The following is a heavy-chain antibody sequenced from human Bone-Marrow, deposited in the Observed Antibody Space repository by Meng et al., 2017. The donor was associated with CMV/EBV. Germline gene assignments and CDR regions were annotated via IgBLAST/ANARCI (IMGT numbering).Heavy chain of an antibody. V-gene: IGHV4-39*01. J-gene: IGHJ4*02. CDR3: AARNYFDY. CDR2: RDYGGNT. Sequence: SETLSLTCTVVGGSISISTNYWGWVRQPPGKGLEWIGTRDYGGNTYYHPSLKSRVTISVDTSKNQFSLKLSSVTAADTAVYYCAARNYFDYWGQGTLVTVSS. CDR1: GGSISISTNY.